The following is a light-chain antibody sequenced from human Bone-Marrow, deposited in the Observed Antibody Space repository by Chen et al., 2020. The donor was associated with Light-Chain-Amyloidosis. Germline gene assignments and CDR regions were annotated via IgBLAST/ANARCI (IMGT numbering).Light chain of an antibody. CDR1: SSDVGNYDY. J-gene: IGLJ3*02. Sequence: QSALTQPASMSGSPGQSITISCTGTSSDVGNYDYVSWYQHHPAKAPKLIIYEVSNRPSGVSIRFSGSKSDNTASLTISGLMAEDEADYYCSSYTRSSTLVFGGGTKLTVL. CDR2: EVS. V-gene: IGLV2-14*01. CDR3: SSYTRSSTLV.